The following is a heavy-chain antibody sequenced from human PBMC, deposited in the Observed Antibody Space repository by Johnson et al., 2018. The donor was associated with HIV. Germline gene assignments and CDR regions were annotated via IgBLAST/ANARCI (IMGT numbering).Heavy chain of an antibody. V-gene: IGHV3-30*04. CDR3: TGELGEDDYYDTNGYLTRPRAFDV. D-gene: IGHD3-22*01. J-gene: IGHJ3*01. Sequence: QVHLVESGGGVVQPGRSLRLSCAASGFTFSNYAVHWVRQAPGKGLEWVAVISFDGSNKYYADSVKGRFSFSRDNPKNTLYLQMNSLRAEDTAVYYCTGELGEDDYYDTNGYLTRPRAFDVWGLGTMVTVSS. CDR1: GFTFSNYA. CDR2: ISFDGSNK.